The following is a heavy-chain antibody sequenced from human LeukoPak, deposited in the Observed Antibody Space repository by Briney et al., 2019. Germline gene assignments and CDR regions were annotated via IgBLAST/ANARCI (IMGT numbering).Heavy chain of an antibody. Sequence: SETLSLTCTVSGGSISSSSYYWGWIRQPPGKGLEWIGSIYYSGSTYYNPSLKSRVTISVDTSKNQFSLKLSSVTAADTAVYYCASRTSGSYAVGYWGQGTLVTVSS. D-gene: IGHD3-10*01. V-gene: IGHV4-39*01. J-gene: IGHJ4*02. CDR1: GGSISSSSYY. CDR3: ASRTSGSYAVGY. CDR2: IYYSGST.